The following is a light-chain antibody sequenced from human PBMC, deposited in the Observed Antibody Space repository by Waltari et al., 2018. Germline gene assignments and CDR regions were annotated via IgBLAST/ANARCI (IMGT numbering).Light chain of an antibody. CDR2: DDS. V-gene: IGLV3-21*02. Sequence: SYVLTQSLSLSVAPGHTARVSCRGNIRGMKTLHWSQGKPGQVPVLVVYDDSDRPSGIPERFSGSNSGNTATLTISRVEAGDEADYYCQVWDTSGDQVVFGGGTKLTVL. CDR1: IRGMKT. CDR3: QVWDTSGDQVV. J-gene: IGLJ2*01.